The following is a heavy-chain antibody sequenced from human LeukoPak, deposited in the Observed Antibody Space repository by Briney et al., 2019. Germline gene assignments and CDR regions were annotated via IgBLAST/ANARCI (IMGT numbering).Heavy chain of an antibody. CDR1: GFTFSDYR. V-gene: IGHV3-48*04. CDR3: VRARGGRTYSETGGYPVFDN. J-gene: IGHJ4*02. CDR2: ISNDLSTI. D-gene: IGHD2-8*02. Sequence: PGGSLRLSCAASGFTFSDYRMNWVRQAPGKGLEWISYISNDLSTIHYAASVKGRLTISRDNARNSLYLQMDSLRAEDTAVYFCVRARGGRTYSETGGYPVFDNWGQGTLVTVSS.